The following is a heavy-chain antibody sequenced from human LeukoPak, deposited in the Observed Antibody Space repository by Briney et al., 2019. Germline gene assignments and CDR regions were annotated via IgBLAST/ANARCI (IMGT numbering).Heavy chain of an antibody. CDR2: IYHSGST. D-gene: IGHD6-6*01. CDR3: AREYSTSSEGDYFDY. J-gene: IGHJ4*02. V-gene: IGHV4-59*01. CDR1: GASITTYY. Sequence: PSETLSLTCTVSGASITTYYWTWIRQPPGKGLEWIGYIYHSGSTNYNPSLKSRGTISLDTSRNQFSLRLGSVTAADTAVYFCAREYSTSSEGDYFDYWGQGSLVTVSS.